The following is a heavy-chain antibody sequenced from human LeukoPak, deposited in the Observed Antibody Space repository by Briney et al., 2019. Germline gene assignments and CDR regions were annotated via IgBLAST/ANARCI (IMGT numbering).Heavy chain of an antibody. J-gene: IGHJ4*02. Sequence: GGSLRLSCAASGFTFSSYAMSWVRQAPGKGLGWVSVIYSGGSTYYADSVKGRFTISRDNSKNTLYLQMNSLRAEDTAVYYCARDDYYESSGYYFSVYWGQGTPVTVSS. CDR2: IYSGGST. V-gene: IGHV3-53*01. CDR3: ARDDYYESSGYYFSVY. D-gene: IGHD3-22*01. CDR1: GFTFSSYA.